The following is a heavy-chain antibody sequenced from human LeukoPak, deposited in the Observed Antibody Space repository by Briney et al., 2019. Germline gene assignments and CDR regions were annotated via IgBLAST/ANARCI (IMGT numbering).Heavy chain of an antibody. Sequence: ASVKVSCKASGYTFTSYDINWVRQATGQGLEWMGWMNPNSGNTGYAQKFQGRVTLTRNTSISTAYMELSSLRSEDTAVYYCARGFYPLRDGAFDIWGQGTMVTVSS. CDR2: MNPNSGNT. CDR1: GYTFTSYD. D-gene: IGHD5-24*01. J-gene: IGHJ3*02. V-gene: IGHV1-8*01. CDR3: ARGFYPLRDGAFDI.